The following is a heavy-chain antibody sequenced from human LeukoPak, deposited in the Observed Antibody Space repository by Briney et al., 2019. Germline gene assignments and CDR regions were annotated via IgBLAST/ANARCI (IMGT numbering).Heavy chain of an antibody. CDR3: ARDYYFDY. CDR2: ISPGGGTT. V-gene: IGHV3-23*01. CDR1: GLTFTSEA. Sequence: GGSLRLSCAVSGLTFTSEAMSWVRQTPTKGLEWVSTISPGGGTTYYADSVKGRFTITRDNSKNTLHLQMNSLRAEDTAVYYCARDYYFDYWGQGTLVTVSS. J-gene: IGHJ4*02.